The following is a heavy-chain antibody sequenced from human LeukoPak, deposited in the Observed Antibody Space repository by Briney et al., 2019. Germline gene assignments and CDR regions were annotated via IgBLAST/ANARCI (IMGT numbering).Heavy chain of an antibody. CDR3: ASNPYYYDRSGYVDY. D-gene: IGHD3-22*01. J-gene: IGHJ4*02. CDR2: IYYSGST. Sequence: SETLSLTCTVSGDSMSSHYWGWFRQPPGKGLEWIGTIYYSGSTYYNPSLKSRVTISVDRSKNQFSLKLSSVTAADTAVYYCASNPYYYDRSGYVDYWGQGTLVTVSS. CDR1: GDSMSSHY. V-gene: IGHV4-39*07.